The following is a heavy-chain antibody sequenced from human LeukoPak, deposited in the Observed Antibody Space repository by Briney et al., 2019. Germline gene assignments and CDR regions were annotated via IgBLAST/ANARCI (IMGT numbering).Heavy chain of an antibody. Sequence: GGSLRLSCAASGFTFSSYGMHWVRQAPGKGLEWVANIKQDGSEKYYVDSVKGRFTISRENAKNSLYLQMNSLRAEDTAVYYCARVGYSSSWGVDYYYYMDVWGKGTTVTISS. CDR3: ARVGYSSSWGVDYYYYMDV. CDR1: GFTFSSYG. V-gene: IGHV3-7*01. CDR2: IKQDGSEK. D-gene: IGHD6-13*01. J-gene: IGHJ6*03.